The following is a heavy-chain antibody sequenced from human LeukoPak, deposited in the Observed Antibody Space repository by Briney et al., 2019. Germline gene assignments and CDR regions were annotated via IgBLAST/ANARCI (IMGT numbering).Heavy chain of an antibody. D-gene: IGHD6-13*01. J-gene: IGHJ4*02. CDR2: IYSTGST. CDR3: ARQIASAGTAGFDF. V-gene: IGHV4-4*07. Sequence: SETLSLTCTVSGGSISSYYWSWIRQPAGKGLEWIGRIYSTGSTNYNPSLKSRVTMSVDTSKNQFSLRLRSVTAADTAVYYCARQIASAGTAGFDFWGQGALVNVSS. CDR1: GGSISSYY.